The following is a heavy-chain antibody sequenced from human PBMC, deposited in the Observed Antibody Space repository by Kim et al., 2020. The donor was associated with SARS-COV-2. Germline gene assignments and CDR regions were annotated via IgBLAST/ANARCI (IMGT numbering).Heavy chain of an antibody. CDR2: ISHDGRNK. D-gene: IGHD3-22*01. CDR3: VREGHSSGYAGAFDI. V-gene: IGHV3-30*04. Sequence: GGSLRLSCAASGFSFSNSVMHWVRQAPGKGLEWVALISHDGRNKQYADSVRDRFTVSRDNSMNTLHLEMNSLRAEDTAVYYCVREGHSSGYAGAFDIWG. J-gene: IGHJ3*02. CDR1: GFSFSNSV.